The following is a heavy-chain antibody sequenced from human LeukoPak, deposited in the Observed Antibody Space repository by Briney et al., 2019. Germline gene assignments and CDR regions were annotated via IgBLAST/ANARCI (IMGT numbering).Heavy chain of an antibody. V-gene: IGHV3-74*01. J-gene: IGHJ4*02. CDR1: GFTFSSYW. Sequence: PGGSLRLSCAASGFTFSSYWMHWVRHAPGKGLVWVSRISSDGSTTSYADSVKGRFTISRDNAKNTLHLQMNSLRVEDTAVYYCAKDRVVRGVMGAGAYWGQGTLVTVSS. CDR2: ISSDGSTT. D-gene: IGHD3-10*02. CDR3: AKDRVVRGVMGAGAY.